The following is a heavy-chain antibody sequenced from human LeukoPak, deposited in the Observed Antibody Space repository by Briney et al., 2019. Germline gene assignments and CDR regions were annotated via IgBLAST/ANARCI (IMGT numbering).Heavy chain of an antibody. V-gene: IGHV4-30-4*01. D-gene: IGHD3-10*01. CDR1: GGSISSGDYY. CDR3: ARVALYYGSGSYRYFDY. Sequence: SETLPLTCTVSGGSISSGDYYWSWIRQPPGKGLEWIGYIYYSGSTYYNPSLKSRVTISVDTSKNQFSLKLSSVTAADTAVYYCARVALYYGSGSYRYFDYWGQGTLVTVSS. CDR2: IYYSGST. J-gene: IGHJ4*02.